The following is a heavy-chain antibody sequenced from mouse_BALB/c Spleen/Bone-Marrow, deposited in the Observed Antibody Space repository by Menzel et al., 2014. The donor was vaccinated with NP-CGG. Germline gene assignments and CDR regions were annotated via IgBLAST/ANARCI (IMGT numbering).Heavy chain of an antibody. CDR2: IYPGNSDT. CDR3: TRFLYCYGSREGDYAMDY. V-gene: IGHV1-5*01. Sequence: EVQLVESGTVLARPGASVKMSCKASGYSFTSYWMHWVKQRPGQGLEWIGAIYPGNSDTSYNQKFKGKAKLTAVTSASTAYMELSSLTNEDSAVYYCTRFLYCYGSREGDYAMDYWGQGTSVTVSS. J-gene: IGHJ4*01. D-gene: IGHD1-1*01. CDR1: GYSFTSYW.